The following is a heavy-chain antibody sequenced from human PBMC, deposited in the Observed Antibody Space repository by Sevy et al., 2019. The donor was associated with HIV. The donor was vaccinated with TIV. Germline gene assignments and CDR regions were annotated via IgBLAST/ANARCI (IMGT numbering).Heavy chain of an antibody. D-gene: IGHD3-22*01. CDR2: FDPEDGET. J-gene: IGHJ4*02. V-gene: IGHV1-24*01. CDR1: GYTLTEFS. Sequence: ASVKVSCKVSGYTLTEFSMHWVRQAPGKGLEWMGTFDPEDGETIYAQKFQGRVTMTEDTSTDIASMELSSLRSEDTAVYYCATTKDYYASSGYPFDYWGQGTLVTVSS. CDR3: ATTKDYYASSGYPFDY.